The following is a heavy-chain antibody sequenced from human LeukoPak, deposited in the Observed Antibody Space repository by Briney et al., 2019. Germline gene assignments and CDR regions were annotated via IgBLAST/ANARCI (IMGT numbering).Heavy chain of an antibody. D-gene: IGHD6-13*01. J-gene: IGHJ5*02. CDR2: MNPNSGNT. Sequence: GASVKVSCKASGYTFTSYYMHWVRQATGQGLEWMGWMNPNSGNTGYAQKFQGRVTITRNTSISTAYMELSSLRSEDTAVYYCARDYSSIWGYWFDPWGQGTLVTVSS. CDR1: GYTFTSYY. CDR3: ARDYSSIWGYWFDP. V-gene: IGHV1-8*03.